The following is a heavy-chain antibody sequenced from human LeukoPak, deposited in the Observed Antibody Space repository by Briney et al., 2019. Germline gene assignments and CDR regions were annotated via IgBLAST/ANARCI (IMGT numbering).Heavy chain of an antibody. V-gene: IGHV1-18*01. J-gene: IGHJ4*02. CDR1: GYTFTSYG. CDR3: ARDRTRTGYSSGWYHDY. D-gene: IGHD6-19*01. CDR2: ISAYNGNT. Sequence: ASVEVSCKASGYTFTSYGISWVRQAPGQGLEWMGWISAYNGNTNYAQKFQGRVTMTRDTSISTAYMELSRLRSDDTAVYYCARDRTRTGYSSGWYHDYWGQGTLVTVSS.